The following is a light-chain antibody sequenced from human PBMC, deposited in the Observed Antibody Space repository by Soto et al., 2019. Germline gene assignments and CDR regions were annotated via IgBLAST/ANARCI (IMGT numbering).Light chain of an antibody. CDR3: MQALQGT. V-gene: IGKV2-28*01. J-gene: IGKJ4*01. CDR1: QSLLHSNGYNY. CDR2: LGS. Sequence: DIVMTQSPLSLPVTPGEPASISCRSSQSLLHSNGYNYLDWYLQKPGQSPQLLIYLGSNRASGVPDRFSGSGSGTDFTLKISRVEAEYVGVYYGMQALQGTFGGGTKVEIK.